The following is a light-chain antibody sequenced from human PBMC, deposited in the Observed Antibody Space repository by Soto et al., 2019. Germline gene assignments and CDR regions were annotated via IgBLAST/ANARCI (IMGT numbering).Light chain of an antibody. CDR3: CSYAGSSTFQRV. J-gene: IGLJ2*01. V-gene: IGLV2-23*03. CDR2: EGS. Sequence: QSALTQPASVSGAPGQSITISCTGTSSDVGSYNLVSWYQQHPGKAPKLMIYEGSNRPSGVSNRFSGSKSGNTASLTISGLHAEDESDYYCCSYAGSSTFQRVFGGGTKVTVL. CDR1: SSDVGSYNL.